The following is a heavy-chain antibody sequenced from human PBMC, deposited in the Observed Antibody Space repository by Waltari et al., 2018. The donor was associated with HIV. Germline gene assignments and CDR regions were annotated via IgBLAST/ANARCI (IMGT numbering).Heavy chain of an antibody. D-gene: IGHD4-17*01. V-gene: IGHV4-59*08. CDR3: ARRYYGGNPFHFDY. CDR1: GGSISSYY. Sequence: QVQLQESGPGLVKPSETLSLTCTVPGGSISSYYWSWIRQPPGKGLEWIGYIYYSGSTNYNPSLKSRVTISVDTSKNQFSLKLSSVTAADTAVYYCARRYYGGNPFHFDYWGQGTLVTVSS. CDR2: IYYSGST. J-gene: IGHJ4*02.